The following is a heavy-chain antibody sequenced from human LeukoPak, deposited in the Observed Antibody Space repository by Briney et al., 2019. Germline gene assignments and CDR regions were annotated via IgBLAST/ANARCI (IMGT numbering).Heavy chain of an antibody. J-gene: IGHJ4*02. V-gene: IGHV3-48*04. CDR1: GFTFSSYS. CDR2: ISSSSSTI. CDR3: AKDPARVGWESADY. D-gene: IGHD1-26*01. Sequence: PGGSLRLSCAASGFTFSSYSMNWVRQAPGKGLEWVSYISSSSSTIYYADSVKGRFTISRDNAKNSLYLQMNSLRAEDTAVYYCAKDPARVGWESADYWGQGTLVTVSS.